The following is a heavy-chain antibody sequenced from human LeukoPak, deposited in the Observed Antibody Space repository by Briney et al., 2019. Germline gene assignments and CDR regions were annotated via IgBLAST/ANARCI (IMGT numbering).Heavy chain of an antibody. CDR3: ATSSLAFTFDY. D-gene: IGHD6-13*01. V-gene: IGHV3-48*01. Sequence: GGSLRLSCVASGFDFSRYSMNWVRQAPGKGLEWVSYISRSSSTIYYADSVKGRFTISRDNAKNSLYMQITSRRADDTAVYYCATSSLAFTFDYWGQGTLVTVSS. CDR1: GFDFSRYS. J-gene: IGHJ4*02. CDR2: ISRSSSTI.